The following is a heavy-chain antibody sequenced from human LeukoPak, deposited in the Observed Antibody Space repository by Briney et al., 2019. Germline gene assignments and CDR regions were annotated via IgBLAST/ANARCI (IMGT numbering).Heavy chain of an antibody. CDR1: GFTFDDYA. D-gene: IGHD2-15*01. CDR3: AKERILGYCSGGSCPLGY. Sequence: PGWSLRLSCAASGFTFDDYAMHWVRQAPGKGLEWVSGISWNSGSIGYADSVKGRFTISRDNAKNSLYLQMNSLRAEDTALYYCAKERILGYCSGGSCPLGYWGQGTLVTVSS. J-gene: IGHJ4*02. V-gene: IGHV3-9*01. CDR2: ISWNSGSI.